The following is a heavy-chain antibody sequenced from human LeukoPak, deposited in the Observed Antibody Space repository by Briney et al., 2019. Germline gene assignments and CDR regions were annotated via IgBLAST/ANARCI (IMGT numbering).Heavy chain of an antibody. CDR2: IKEDESEK. CDR1: GFRLSSYW. CDR3: VRVPGPTVVYYGLDV. D-gene: IGHD2-21*01. V-gene: IGHV3-7*01. Sequence: GGSLRLSCAASGFRLSSYWMSWVRQAPGKGPEWVANIKEDESEKYYVDSVKGRFSISRDNAQSSLYLQMNSLRVEDTAVYYCVRVPGPTVVYYGLDVWGQGSTVTV. J-gene: IGHJ6*02.